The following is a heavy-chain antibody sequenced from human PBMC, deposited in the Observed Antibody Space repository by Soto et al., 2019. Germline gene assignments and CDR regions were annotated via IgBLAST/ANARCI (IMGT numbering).Heavy chain of an antibody. CDR2: LSGSGGTT. V-gene: IGHV3-23*01. CDR3: AKQRADYGSGADTFYFDS. Sequence: GGSLRLSCTVSGGTFSNYAMNWVRQAPGKGLEWVSSLSGSGGTTYYADSVKGRFIISRDNSKNTLYLLMNSLRAEDTALYYCAKQRADYGSGADTFYFDSWGQGALVTVSS. D-gene: IGHD3-10*01. J-gene: IGHJ4*02. CDR1: GGTFSNYA.